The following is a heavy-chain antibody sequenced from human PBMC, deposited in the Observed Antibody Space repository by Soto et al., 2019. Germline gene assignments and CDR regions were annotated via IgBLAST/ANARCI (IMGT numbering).Heavy chain of an antibody. CDR1: GGTFSTYA. CDR2: IIPMFVTA. V-gene: IGHV1-69*12. D-gene: IGHD5-18*01. CDR3: ASGIQLWLRRINNGYSG. J-gene: IGHJ4*02. Sequence: QVQLVQSGAEVKKPESSVKVSCKAPGGTFSTYAISWVRQAPGQGLEWMGGIIPMFVTANYAQRFQDRVTITADESTNTVYMELRSLRSEDTAVYFCASGIQLWLRRINNGYSGWGQGNLVTVSS.